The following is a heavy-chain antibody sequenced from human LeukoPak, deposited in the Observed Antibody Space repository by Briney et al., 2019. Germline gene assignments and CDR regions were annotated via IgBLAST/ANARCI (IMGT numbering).Heavy chain of an antibody. V-gene: IGHV3-53*01. J-gene: IGHJ6*02. D-gene: IGHD3-10*01. CDR3: AREEITMVRGVSYYYGMDV. CDR2: IYSGGST. Sequence: PGGSLRLSCAASGFTVSSNYMSWVRQAPGKGLEWVSVIYSGGSTYYADSVKGRFTISRDNSKNTLYLQMNSLRAEDTAVYYCAREEITMVRGVSYYYGMDVWGQGTTVTVSS. CDR1: GFTVSSNY.